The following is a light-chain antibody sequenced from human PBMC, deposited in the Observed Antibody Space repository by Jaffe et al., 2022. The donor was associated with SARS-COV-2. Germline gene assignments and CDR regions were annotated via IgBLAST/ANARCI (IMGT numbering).Light chain of an antibody. V-gene: IGLV1-44*01. CDR3: AAWDDSLSGPV. CDR1: RSSIGSNT. CDR2: SND. Sequence: QSVLTQPPSASGTPGQRVTISCSGSRSSIGSNTVNWYQQVPGTAPKLLIYSNDQRPSGVPDRFSGSKSGTSASLAIGGLQSEDEADYYCAAWDDSLSGPVFGGGTKLTVL. J-gene: IGLJ3*02.